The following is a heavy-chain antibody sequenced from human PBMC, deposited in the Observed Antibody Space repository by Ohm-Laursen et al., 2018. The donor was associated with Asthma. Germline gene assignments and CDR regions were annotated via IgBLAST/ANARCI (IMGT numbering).Heavy chain of an antibody. CDR3: ARDSVAGGDY. CDR1: GGTFSSYA. Sequence: SVKVSCKASGGTFSSYAISWVRQAPGQGLEWMGGIIPIFGIANYAQKFQGRVTITADKSTSTAYMELNSLRSEDTAVYYCARDSVAGGDYWGQGTLVTVSS. V-gene: IGHV1-69*10. J-gene: IGHJ4*02. CDR2: IIPIFGIA. D-gene: IGHD6-19*01.